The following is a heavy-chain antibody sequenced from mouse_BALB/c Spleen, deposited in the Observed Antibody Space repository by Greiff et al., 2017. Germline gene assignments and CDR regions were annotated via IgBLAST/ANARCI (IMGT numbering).Heavy chain of an antibody. CDR2: ISSGSSTI. CDR1: GFTFSSFG. Sequence: EVHLVESGGGLVQPGGSRKLSCAASGFTFSSFGMHWVRQAPEKGLEWVAYISSGSSTIYYADTVKGRFTISRDNPKNTLFLQMTSLRSEDTAMYYCARGAELGLRVWFAYWGQGTLVTVSA. J-gene: IGHJ3*01. V-gene: IGHV5-17*02. CDR3: ARGAELGLRVWFAY. D-gene: IGHD3-1*01.